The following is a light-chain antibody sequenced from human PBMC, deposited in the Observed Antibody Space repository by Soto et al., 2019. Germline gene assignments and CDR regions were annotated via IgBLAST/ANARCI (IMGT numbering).Light chain of an antibody. V-gene: IGKV1-6*01. Sequence: IQMTQSPSSLSASIGDRVTITCQASQDISNFLNWYQQKPGKAPKLLIYAASNLQSGVPSRFIGSGSGTDFTITFNRLQPEDVATYYCLQLYDFTWTFGQGPKG. CDR3: LQLYDFTWT. CDR2: AAS. J-gene: IGKJ1*01. CDR1: QDISNF.